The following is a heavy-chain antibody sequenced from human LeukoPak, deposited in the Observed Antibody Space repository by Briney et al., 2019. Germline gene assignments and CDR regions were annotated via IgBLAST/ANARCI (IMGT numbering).Heavy chain of an antibody. Sequence: GGSLRLSCEASGFTFSAYAMTWVRQAPGQGLEWVSSIGSDNKPHYSESVKGRFAISRDNSKSMLFLQLNSLRADDTAVYFCARGRGCSSMSCYPDYWGQGTLVTVSS. CDR2: IGSDNKP. J-gene: IGHJ4*02. D-gene: IGHD2-2*01. V-gene: IGHV3-23*05. CDR3: ARGRGCSSMSCYPDY. CDR1: GFTFSAYA.